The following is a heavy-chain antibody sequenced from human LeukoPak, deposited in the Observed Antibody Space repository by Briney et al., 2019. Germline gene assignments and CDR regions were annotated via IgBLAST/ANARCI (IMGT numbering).Heavy chain of an antibody. D-gene: IGHD2-15*01. CDR2: INSDGSST. J-gene: IGHJ4*02. CDR3: ARDLDCSGGSCYSGGNYFDY. Sequence: GGSLRLSCAASGFTFSSYWMHWVRQAPGKGLVWVSRINSDGSSTSYADSVKGRFTISRDNAKNTLYLQMNSLRAEDTAVYYCARDLDCSGGSCYSGGNYFDYWGQGTLVTVSS. CDR1: GFTFSSYW. V-gene: IGHV3-74*01.